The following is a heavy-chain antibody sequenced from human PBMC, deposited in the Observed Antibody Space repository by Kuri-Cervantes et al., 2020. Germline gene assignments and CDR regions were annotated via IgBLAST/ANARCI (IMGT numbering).Heavy chain of an antibody. CDR3: ARDGLWFRAPGYYMDV. V-gene: IGHV3-23*01. CDR2: ISGSGGST. D-gene: IGHD3-10*01. Sequence: GESLKISCAASGFTFSRHGMTWVRQAPGKGLEWVSGISGSGGSTFYADSVKGRFTISRDNSKNTLYLQMSSLRAEDTAVYYCARDGLWFRAPGYYMDVWGKGTTVTVSS. J-gene: IGHJ6*03. CDR1: GFTFSRHG.